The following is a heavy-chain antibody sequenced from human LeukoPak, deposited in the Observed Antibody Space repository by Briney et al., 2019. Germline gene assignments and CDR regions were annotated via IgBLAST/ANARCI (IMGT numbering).Heavy chain of an antibody. CDR3: ARAPSFDY. CDR1: GFTVSTNY. V-gene: IGHV3-53*01. J-gene: IGHJ4*02. CDR2: IYSGGTT. Sequence: GGSLRLSXAASGFTVSTNYMSWVRRAPGKGLEWVSVIYSGGTTYYADSVKGRFTISRDNSKNTLYLQMNSLRAEDTAVYYCARAPSFDYWGQGTLVTVSS.